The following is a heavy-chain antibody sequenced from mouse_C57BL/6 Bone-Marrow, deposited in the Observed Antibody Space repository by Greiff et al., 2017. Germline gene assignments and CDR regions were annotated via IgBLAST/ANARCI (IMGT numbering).Heavy chain of an antibody. Sequence: EVQLVESGGDLVKPGGSLKLSCAASGFTFSSYGMSWVRQTPDKRLEWVATISSGGSYTYYPDSVKGRFTISRDNAKNTLYLQMSSLKSEATAMYYCARDPFYYGSSDWYFDVWGTGTTVTVSS. V-gene: IGHV5-6*01. CDR1: GFTFSSYG. D-gene: IGHD1-1*01. J-gene: IGHJ1*03. CDR2: ISSGGSYT. CDR3: ARDPFYYGSSDWYFDV.